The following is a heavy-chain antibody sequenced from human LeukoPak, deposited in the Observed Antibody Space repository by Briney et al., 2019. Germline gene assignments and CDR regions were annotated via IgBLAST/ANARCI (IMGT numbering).Heavy chain of an antibody. Sequence: GGSLRLSCAASGFTSGFTFDDYGMNWVRQVPGKGLEWVSGISRDGGRTGYADSVQGRFTISRDNAKNSLYLQMNSLRAEDTALYYCARAKRGFWSGYSHYYFDYWGQGTLVTVSS. CDR3: ARAKRGFWSGYSHYYFDY. J-gene: IGHJ4*02. CDR2: ISRDGGRT. CDR1: GFTFDDYG. D-gene: IGHD3-3*01. V-gene: IGHV3-20*04.